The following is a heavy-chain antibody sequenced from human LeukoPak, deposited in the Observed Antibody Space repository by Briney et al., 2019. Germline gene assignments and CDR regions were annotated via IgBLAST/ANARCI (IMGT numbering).Heavy chain of an antibody. D-gene: IGHD1-26*01. J-gene: IGHJ4*02. CDR2: IIPVLGIA. CDR1: GGTFSNSA. V-gene: IGHV1-69*04. CDR3: AISRSDGAFYNFDY. Sequence: SVKVSCKASGGTFSNSAINWVRQAPGPGLEWMGRIIPVLGIANYAQKFPGRVTITAAKSTSTAYLELSSLRFGDKAVSYCAISRSDGAFYNFDYWGQGTLVTVSS.